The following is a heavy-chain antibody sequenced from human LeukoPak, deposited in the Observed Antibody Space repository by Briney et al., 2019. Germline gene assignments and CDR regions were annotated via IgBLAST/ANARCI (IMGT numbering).Heavy chain of an antibody. CDR3: ARVWSNSFSSPNWFDP. J-gene: IGHJ5*02. CDR2: MKPNIGNT. D-gene: IGHD3-3*01. V-gene: IGHV1-8*01. CDR1: GDTFTSYD. Sequence: ASVKVSCKASGDTFTSYDINWVRQAPGQGREWMGWMKPNIGNTGYAKKFQGTVTMTRNTSISTAYMELSSLRSEDTAVYYCARVWSNSFSSPNWFDPWGQGTLVTVSS.